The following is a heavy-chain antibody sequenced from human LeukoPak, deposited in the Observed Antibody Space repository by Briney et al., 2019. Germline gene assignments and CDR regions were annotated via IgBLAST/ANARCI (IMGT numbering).Heavy chain of an antibody. V-gene: IGHV4-59*01. CDR1: GGSISSYF. CDR3: ARHLAAATSAFDD. D-gene: IGHD6-13*01. Sequence: SETLSLTCAVSGGSISSYFWSWIRQPPGKGLEWIGYIYYTGRTNYNPSLNSRVTISVDPSKNQFSLKMNSVTTAETAVYYCARHLAAATSAFDDWGRGTLVTVSS. J-gene: IGHJ4*02. CDR2: IYYTGRT.